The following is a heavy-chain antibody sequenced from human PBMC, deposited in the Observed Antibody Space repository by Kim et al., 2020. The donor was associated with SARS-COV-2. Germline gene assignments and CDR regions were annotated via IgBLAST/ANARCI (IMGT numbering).Heavy chain of an antibody. J-gene: IGHJ4*02. D-gene: IGHD3-10*01. CDR3: ARAPYYYGSGSYRFGYFDY. V-gene: IGHV4-59*01. Sequence: SRITISVDPSKNQFSLKLSSVTAADTAVYYCARAPYYYGSGSYRFGYFDYWGQGSLVTVSS.